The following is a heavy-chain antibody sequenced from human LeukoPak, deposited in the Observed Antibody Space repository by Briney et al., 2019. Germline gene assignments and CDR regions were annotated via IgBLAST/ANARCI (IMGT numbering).Heavy chain of an antibody. J-gene: IGHJ3*02. Sequence: PGGSLRLSCATSGFTFDDYAMHWVRQAPGQGLEWVSGINWRSDLISYAGSVKGRFTTYRDNAKKSVYLKMGSLRGEDTALYYCAKDLARPTSSRIYGFNIWGQGTVVTASS. CDR3: AKDLARPTSSRIYGFNI. CDR2: INWRSDLI. D-gene: IGHD3-3*02. V-gene: IGHV3-9*01. CDR1: GFTFDDYA.